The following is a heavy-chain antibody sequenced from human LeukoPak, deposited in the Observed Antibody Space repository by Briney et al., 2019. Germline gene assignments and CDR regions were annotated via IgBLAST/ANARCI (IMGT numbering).Heavy chain of an antibody. D-gene: IGHD6-13*01. CDR3: ARSPDPYSSSWYTVDY. Sequence: PSETLSLTCTVSGGSVSSGSYYWSWIRQPPGKGLEWIGYIYYSGSTNYNPSLKSRVTISVDTSKNRFSLKLSSVTAADTAVYYCARSPDPYSSSWYTVDYWGQGTLVTVSS. CDR1: GGSVSSGSYY. J-gene: IGHJ4*02. CDR2: IYYSGST. V-gene: IGHV4-61*01.